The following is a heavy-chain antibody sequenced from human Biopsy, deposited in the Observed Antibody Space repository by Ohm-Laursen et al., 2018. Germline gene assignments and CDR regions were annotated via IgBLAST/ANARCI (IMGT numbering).Heavy chain of an antibody. J-gene: IGHJ4*02. Sequence: GTLSLTCSVSGGSVDFKYWTWIRQSADKGLEWIGRITPTGVTHYNPSLESRVTMSLDTSKKLFSLKLSSVTAADTAMYYCARELMEYYDSSGYFDHWGQGSLVTVSS. CDR3: ARELMEYYDSSGYFDH. D-gene: IGHD3-22*01. CDR1: GGSVDFKY. V-gene: IGHV4-4*07. CDR2: ITPTGVT.